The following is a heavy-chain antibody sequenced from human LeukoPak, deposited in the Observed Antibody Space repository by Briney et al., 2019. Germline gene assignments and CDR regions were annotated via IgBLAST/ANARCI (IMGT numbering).Heavy chain of an antibody. V-gene: IGHV4-59*08. J-gene: IGHJ4*02. Sequence: SETLSLTCTVSGGSISSYYWSWIRQPPGKGLEWIGNIYHSGSTNYNPSPKSRVTISVDTSKNQVSLNLRSVTAADTAVYYCARHPHCSGGSCYQPADYWGQGTLVTVSS. CDR3: ARHPHCSGGSCYQPADY. D-gene: IGHD2-15*01. CDR2: IYHSGST. CDR1: GGSISSYY.